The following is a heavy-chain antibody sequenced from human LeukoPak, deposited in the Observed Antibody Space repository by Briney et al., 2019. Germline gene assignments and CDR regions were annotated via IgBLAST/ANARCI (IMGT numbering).Heavy chain of an antibody. CDR1: GFTFSSYW. CDR2: IKQDGSEK. J-gene: IGHJ4*02. Sequence: GGPLRLSCAASGFTFSSYWMSWVRQAPGKGLEWVANIKQDGSEKYYVDSVKGRFTISRDNAKNSLYLQMNSLRAEDTAVYYCAKYIIGAAILVDWGQGTLVTVSS. CDR3: AKYIIGAAILVD. V-gene: IGHV3-7*01. D-gene: IGHD2-2*02.